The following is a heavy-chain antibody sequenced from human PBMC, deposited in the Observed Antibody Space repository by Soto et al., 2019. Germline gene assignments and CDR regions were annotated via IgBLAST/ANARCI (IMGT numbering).Heavy chain of an antibody. J-gene: IGHJ4*02. Sequence: EVQLVESGGGLVKPGGSLRLSCAASGFTFSSYSMTWVRQAPGKGLEWVSSIADSSSYIYYADSVRGRFTIFRDNAKNSLYLRMNSLRAEDTAVYYCARAAYYYDSSVLRRYFDYWGQGTLVTVSS. CDR2: IADSSSYI. D-gene: IGHD3-22*01. CDR3: ARAAYYYDSSVLRRYFDY. CDR1: GFTFSSYS. V-gene: IGHV3-21*02.